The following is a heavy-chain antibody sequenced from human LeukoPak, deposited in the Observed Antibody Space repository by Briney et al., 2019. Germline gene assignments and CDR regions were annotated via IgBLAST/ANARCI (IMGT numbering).Heavy chain of an antibody. Sequence: SGTLSLTCAVSGGSISSSNWWSWVRQPPGKGLEWIGYIYYSGSTNYNPSLKSRVTISVDTSKNQFSLKLSSVTAADTAVYYCARGDNGYNYYFDYWGQGTLVTVSS. J-gene: IGHJ4*02. D-gene: IGHD5-24*01. V-gene: IGHV4-4*02. CDR3: ARGDNGYNYYFDY. CDR2: IYYSGST. CDR1: GGSISSSNW.